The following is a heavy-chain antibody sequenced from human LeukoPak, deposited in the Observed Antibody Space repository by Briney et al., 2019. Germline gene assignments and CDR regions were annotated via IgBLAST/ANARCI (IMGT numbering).Heavy chain of an antibody. CDR2: INPNSGGT. CDR1: GYTFTGYY. Sequence: ASVKVSCKASGYTFTGYYMHWVRQAPGQGLEWMGWINPNSGGTNYAQKFQGWVTMTRDTSISTAYMELSRLRSDDTAVYYCARDLIVGATGVFDYWGQGTLVTVSS. CDR3: ARDLIVGATGVFDY. V-gene: IGHV1-2*04. J-gene: IGHJ4*02. D-gene: IGHD1-26*01.